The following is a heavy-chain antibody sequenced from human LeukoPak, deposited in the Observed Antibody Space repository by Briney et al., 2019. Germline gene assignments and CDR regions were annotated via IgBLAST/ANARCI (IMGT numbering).Heavy chain of an antibody. CDR1: GGTFSSYA. CDR3: ARGLVTMVRGVADAFDI. Sequence: SVKVSCKASGGTFSSYAISWVRQAPGQGLEWMGGIIPIFGTANYAQKFQGRVTITTDESTSTAYMELSSLRSEDTAVYYCARGLVTMVRGVADAFDIWGQGTMVTVSS. D-gene: IGHD3-10*01. V-gene: IGHV1-69*05. CDR2: IIPIFGTA. J-gene: IGHJ3*02.